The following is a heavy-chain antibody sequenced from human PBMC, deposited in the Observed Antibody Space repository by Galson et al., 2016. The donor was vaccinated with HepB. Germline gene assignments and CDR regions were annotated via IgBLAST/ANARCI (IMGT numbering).Heavy chain of an antibody. Sequence: SLRLSCAASGFTFSGYGMHWVRQAPGKGLEWLAADSMDGRRKFYADAVKGRFTISRDSANNMLFLQMSSLRDDDTAVYYCAKRHEYCPPVGCSVDYWGQGTLVSVSS. V-gene: IGHV3-30*18. J-gene: IGHJ4*02. D-gene: IGHD3-10*02. CDR2: DSMDGRRK. CDR1: GFTFSGYG. CDR3: AKRHEYCPPVGCSVDY.